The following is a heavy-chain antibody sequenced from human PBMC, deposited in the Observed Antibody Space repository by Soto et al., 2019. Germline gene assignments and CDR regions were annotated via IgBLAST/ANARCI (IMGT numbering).Heavy chain of an antibody. Sequence: QVQLVQSGAEVRKPGSSVKVSCKASGGTFSRHAISWVRQPPGQGLEWMGGINPIFGTANHAQKFQGRVTIIADESTSTVYMELSSLRSEDTAMYYCARGWGYDSNDYYYAYWGQGTLVIVSS. CDR2: INPIFGTA. CDR1: GGTFSRHA. V-gene: IGHV1-69*01. D-gene: IGHD3-22*01. J-gene: IGHJ4*02. CDR3: ARGWGYDSNDYYYAY.